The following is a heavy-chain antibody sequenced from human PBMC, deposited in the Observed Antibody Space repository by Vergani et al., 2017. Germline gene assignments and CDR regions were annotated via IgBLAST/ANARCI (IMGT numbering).Heavy chain of an antibody. V-gene: IGHV3-30-3*01. D-gene: IGHD5-12*01. CDR3: ARESRSGLRGALDY. CDR1: GFTFSSYA. J-gene: IGHJ4*02. Sequence: QVQLVESGGGVVQPGRSLRLSCAASGFTFSSYAMHWVRQAPGKGLEWVAVISYDGSNKYYADSVKGRFTISRDNSKNTLYLQMNSLRAEDTAVYYCARESRSGLRGALDYWGQGTLVTVSS. CDR2: ISYDGSNK.